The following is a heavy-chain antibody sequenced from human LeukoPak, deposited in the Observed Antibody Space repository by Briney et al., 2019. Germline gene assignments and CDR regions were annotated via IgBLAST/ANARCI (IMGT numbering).Heavy chain of an antibody. CDR2: INHSRST. CDR1: GGSFSGYY. V-gene: IGHV4-34*01. D-gene: IGHD6-19*01. J-gene: IGHJ4*02. CDR3: ARGRSAVAGTGLVRY. Sequence: PSETLSLTCTVYGGSFSGYYGSWIRQPPGKGLEWIGEINHSRSTNYNPSLKSRVTISVDTSKNQFSLKLNSVTAADTAVYYSARGRSAVAGTGLVRYWGQGTLVTVSS.